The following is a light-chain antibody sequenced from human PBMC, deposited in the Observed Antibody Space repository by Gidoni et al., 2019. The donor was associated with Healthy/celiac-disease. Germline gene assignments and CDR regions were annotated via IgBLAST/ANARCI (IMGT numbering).Light chain of an antibody. CDR1: NIGSKS. CDR3: QVWDSSSDPVV. V-gene: IGLV3-21*04. J-gene: IGLJ2*01. CDR2: YDS. Sequence: SYVLTQPPSGSVAPGKTARITCGGNNIGSKSVHCYQQKPGQAPVPVIYYDSDRPSGIPERFSGSNSGNTATLTISRVEAGDEADYYCQVWDSSSDPVVFGGGTKLTVL.